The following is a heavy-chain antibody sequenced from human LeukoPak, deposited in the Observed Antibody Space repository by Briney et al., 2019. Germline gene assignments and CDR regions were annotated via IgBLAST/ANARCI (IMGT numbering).Heavy chain of an antibody. CDR1: RYSFTDYY. J-gene: IGHJ4*02. CDR3: ARDLATVATPYFDY. V-gene: IGHV1-2*02. CDR2: IDPNSGGT. Sequence: ASVKVSYKASRYSFTDYYIHWVRQAPGQGLEWMGWIDPNSGGTKYAQKFQGRVSVTRDTSISTVYMELSRLTYDDTAVYYCARDLATVATPYFDYWGQGALVTVSS. D-gene: IGHD4-23*01.